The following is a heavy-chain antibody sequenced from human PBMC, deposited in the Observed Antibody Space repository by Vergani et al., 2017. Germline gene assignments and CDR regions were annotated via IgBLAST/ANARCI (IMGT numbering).Heavy chain of an antibody. CDR2: IYTSGST. Sequence: QVQLQESGPGLVKPSQTLSLTCTVSGGSISSGSYYWSWIRQPAGKGLEWIGRIYTSGSTNYNPSLKSRVTISVDTSKNQFSLKLSSVTAADTAVYYCARDQYCGGDCYSYYFDYWGQGTLVTVSS. J-gene: IGHJ4*02. D-gene: IGHD2-21*02. CDR3: ARDQYCGGDCYSYYFDY. CDR1: GGSISSGSYY. V-gene: IGHV4-61*02.